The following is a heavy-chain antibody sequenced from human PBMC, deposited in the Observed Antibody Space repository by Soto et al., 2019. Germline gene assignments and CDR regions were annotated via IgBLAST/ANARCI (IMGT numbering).Heavy chain of an antibody. CDR1: GSTFSSSA. Sequence: XSLRLSCAASGSTFSSSAMTWVRQAPGEGLEWVSAISGSGSVTYYTDSVKGRFTISRDNSRNTLYLQMNNLRAEDTAVYYCTRNTSGRQGSTLDIWGQGTMVTVSS. V-gene: IGHV3-23*01. D-gene: IGHD3-10*01. J-gene: IGHJ3*02. CDR3: TRNTSGRQGSTLDI. CDR2: ISGSGSVT.